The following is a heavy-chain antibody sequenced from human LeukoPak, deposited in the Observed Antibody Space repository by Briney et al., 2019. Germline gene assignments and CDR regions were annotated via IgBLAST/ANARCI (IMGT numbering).Heavy chain of an antibody. V-gene: IGHV3-9*01. CDR1: GFTFDDYA. Sequence: QPGRSLRLSCAASGFTFDDYAMHWVRQAPGKGLEWVSGISWNSGSIGYADSVEGRFTISRDNAKNSLYLQMNSLRAEDTALYYCAKGPYDSSGYYEYYFDYWGQGTLVTVSS. D-gene: IGHD3-22*01. CDR2: ISWNSGSI. CDR3: AKGPYDSSGYYEYYFDY. J-gene: IGHJ4*02.